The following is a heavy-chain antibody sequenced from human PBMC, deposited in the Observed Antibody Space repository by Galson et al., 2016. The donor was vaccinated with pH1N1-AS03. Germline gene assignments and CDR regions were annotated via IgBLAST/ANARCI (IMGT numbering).Heavy chain of an antibody. D-gene: IGHD5-12*01. CDR1: GFSLGTTSVG. Sequence: PALVKPTQTLTLTCSFSGFSLGTTSVGLAWIRQPPGEALEWLALVHWDGVDRLSPSLRGRLAITKDTSTNQVVRTMTNMGPADTGTYFCTKTSGYDFDFWGQGAPVPVS. V-gene: IGHV2-5*02. CDR2: VHWDGVD. CDR3: TKTSGYDFDF. J-gene: IGHJ4*02.